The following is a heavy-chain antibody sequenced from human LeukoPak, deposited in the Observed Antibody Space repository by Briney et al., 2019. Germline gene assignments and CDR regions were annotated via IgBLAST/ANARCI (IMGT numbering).Heavy chain of an antibody. CDR3: ARDGSSWYGARYFDY. V-gene: IGHV3-33*08. Sequence: GGSLRPSCEASGLSLSNYPMHWVRQAPGKGLEWVAVIWYDGSNKYYADSVKGRFTISRDNSKNTLYLQMNSLRAEDTAVYYCARDGSSWYGARYFDYWGQGTLVTVSS. J-gene: IGHJ4*02. D-gene: IGHD6-13*01. CDR2: IWYDGSNK. CDR1: GLSLSNYP.